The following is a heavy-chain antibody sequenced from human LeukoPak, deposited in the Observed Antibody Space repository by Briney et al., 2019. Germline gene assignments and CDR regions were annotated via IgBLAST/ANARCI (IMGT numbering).Heavy chain of an antibody. Sequence: GASVKVSCKASGYTFTSYGISWVRQAPGQGLEWMGWIGAYNGNTNYAQKLQGRVTMTTDTSTSTAYMELRSLRSDDTAVYYCARDRGTVTPYYYYGMDVWGQGTTVTVSS. D-gene: IGHD4-17*01. CDR3: ARDRGTVTPYYYYGMDV. CDR1: GYTFTSYG. V-gene: IGHV1-18*01. J-gene: IGHJ6*02. CDR2: IGAYNGNT.